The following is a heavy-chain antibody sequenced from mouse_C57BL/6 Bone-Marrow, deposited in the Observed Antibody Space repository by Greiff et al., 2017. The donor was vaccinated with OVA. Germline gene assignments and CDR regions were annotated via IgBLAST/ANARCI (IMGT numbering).Heavy chain of an antibody. CDR3: ARGYSNSTCCAMED. D-gene: IGHD2-5*01. CDR2: IYPGSGNT. V-gene: IGHV1-76*01. J-gene: IGHJ4*01. Sequence: QVQLQQSGAELVRPGASVKLSCKASGYTFTDYYINWVKQRPGQGLEWIARIYPGSGNTYYNEKFKGKATLTAEKSSSTAYMQLSSLTSEDSAVYFCARGYSNSTCCAMEDWGQGTSVTVSS. CDR1: GYTFTDYY.